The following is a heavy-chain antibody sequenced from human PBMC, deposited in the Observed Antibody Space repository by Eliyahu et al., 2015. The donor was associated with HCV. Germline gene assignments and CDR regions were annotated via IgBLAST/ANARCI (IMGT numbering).Heavy chain of an antibody. CDR1: GYTFTSYG. D-gene: IGHD6-13*01. CDR3: VRGGPSLAAAGTGGYFQH. CDR2: IRTYNGNT. V-gene: IGHV1-18*01. J-gene: IGHJ1*01. Sequence: QVQLVQSGAEVKKPGASVKVSCKASGYTFTSYGISWVRQAPGQGPEWMGWIRTYNGNTKXAQKLQGRVTMTTDTSTSTAYMELRSLSSDDTAVYYCVRGGPSLAAAGTGGYFQHWGQGTLVTVSS.